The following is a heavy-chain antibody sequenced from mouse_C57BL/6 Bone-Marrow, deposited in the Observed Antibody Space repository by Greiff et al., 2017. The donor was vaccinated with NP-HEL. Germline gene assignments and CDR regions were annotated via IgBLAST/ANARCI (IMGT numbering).Heavy chain of an antibody. V-gene: IGHV1-80*01. Sequence: QVQLKQSGAELVKPGASVKISCKASGYAFSSYWMHWVKQRPGKGLEWIGQIYPGDGDTNYNGKFKDKASLTADKSSSNASMQLSSLTSEYSAVYFCARGAYWGQGTLVTVSA. J-gene: IGHJ3*01. CDR3: ARGAY. CDR2: IYPGDGDT. CDR1: GYAFSSYW.